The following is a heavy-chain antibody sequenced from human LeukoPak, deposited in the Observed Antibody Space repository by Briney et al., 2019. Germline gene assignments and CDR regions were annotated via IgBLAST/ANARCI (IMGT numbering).Heavy chain of an antibody. CDR3: AREPDYGDYVFDY. CDR2: IYHSGST. V-gene: IGHV4-4*02. CDR1: GGSISSSNW. D-gene: IGHD4-17*01. Sequence: SETLSLTCAVSGGSISSSNWWSWVRQPPGQGLEWIGEIYHSGSTNYNPSLKSRVTISVDKSKNQFSLKLSSVTAADTAVYYCAREPDYGDYVFDYWGQGTLVTVSS. J-gene: IGHJ4*02.